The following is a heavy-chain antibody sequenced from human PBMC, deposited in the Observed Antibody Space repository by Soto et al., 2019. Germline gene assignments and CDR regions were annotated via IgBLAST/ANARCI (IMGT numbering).Heavy chain of an antibody. D-gene: IGHD6-19*01. Sequence: GGFLRLSCAASGFTFSSYAMSWVRPAPGKGLEWVSAISGSSGSTYYADSVKGRFTISRDNSKNTLYLQMNSLRAEDTAVYYCANGPAGTSYYYYGVDVWGQGTTVTVSS. CDR2: ISGSSGST. V-gene: IGHV3-23*01. CDR1: GFTFSSYA. J-gene: IGHJ6*02. CDR3: ANGPAGTSYYYYGVDV.